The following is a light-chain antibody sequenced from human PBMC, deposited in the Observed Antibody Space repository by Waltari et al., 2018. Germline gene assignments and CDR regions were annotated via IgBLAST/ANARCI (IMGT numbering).Light chain of an antibody. V-gene: IGKV1-16*02. CDR1: QGRNNY. CDR3: QQYNFYPPT. Sequence: TCRASQGRNNYLAWFQQKPGKAPKSLISGASTLQSGVSSNFSGSGSGTDFTLTINSLQPEDFATYYCQQYNFYPPTFGGGTTVE. J-gene: IGKJ4*01. CDR2: GAS.